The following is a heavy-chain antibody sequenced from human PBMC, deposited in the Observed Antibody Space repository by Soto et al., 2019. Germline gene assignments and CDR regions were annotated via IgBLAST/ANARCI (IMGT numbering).Heavy chain of an antibody. J-gene: IGHJ6*02. CDR2: ISKSGTVI. CDR3: ARVNLRFSYGIDV. CDR1: GSTFSSSE. D-gene: IGHD3-3*01. Sequence: LRLSCAASGSTFSSSEMHWVRQAPGKGLEWVSYISKSGTVIYYADSVKGRFTISRDNAKNLLYLQMNSLRAEDTAVYFCARVNLRFSYGIDVWGQGTSVTVSS. V-gene: IGHV3-48*03.